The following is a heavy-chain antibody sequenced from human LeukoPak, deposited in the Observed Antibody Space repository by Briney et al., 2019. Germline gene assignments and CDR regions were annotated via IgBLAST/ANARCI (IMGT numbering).Heavy chain of an antibody. D-gene: IGHD2-2*03. CDR3: ARDKVDIVVVPAAKLRDY. V-gene: IGHV1-18*04. CDR2: ISAYNGNT. J-gene: IGHJ4*02. CDR1: GYTFTGYY. Sequence: ASVKVSCKASGYTFTGYYMHWVRQAPGQGLEWMGWISAYNGNTNYAQKLQGRVTMTTDTSTSTAYMELRSLRSDDTAVYYCARDKVDIVVVPAAKLRDYWGQGTLVTVSS.